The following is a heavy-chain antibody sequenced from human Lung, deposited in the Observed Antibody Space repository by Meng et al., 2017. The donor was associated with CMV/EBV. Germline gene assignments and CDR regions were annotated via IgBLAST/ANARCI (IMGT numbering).Heavy chain of an antibody. CDR3: ARDYGDCSLTGCLQYFYGLDV. D-gene: IGHD3-9*01. V-gene: IGHV1-46*01. J-gene: IGHJ6*02. CDR1: GYTFTNYF. CDR2: ISPSGESR. Sequence: ASVXVSXKASGYTFTNYFIHWVRQAPGQGLEWVGVISPSGESRNYAPRFQGSVTMTSDSSASTVYMELLSLKSEDTAVYFCARDYGDCSLTGCLQYFYGLDVWXQETPVTVSS.